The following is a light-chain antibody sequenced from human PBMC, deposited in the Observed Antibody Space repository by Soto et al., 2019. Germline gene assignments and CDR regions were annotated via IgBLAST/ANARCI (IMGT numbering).Light chain of an antibody. V-gene: IGKV3-11*01. J-gene: IGKJ3*01. CDR3: RHRHY. CDR2: DAS. CDR1: QSVSSD. Sequence: EIVLTQSPATLSSSPGERATLSCRASQSVSSDFAWYQQKPGQVPRLLIYDASNRATGIPARFSGSGSGTDFTLPISNLEAEDFAVYYWRHRHYFGPGTKVDVK.